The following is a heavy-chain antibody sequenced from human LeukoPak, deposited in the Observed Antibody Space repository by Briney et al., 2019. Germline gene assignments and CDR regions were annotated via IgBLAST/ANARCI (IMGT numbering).Heavy chain of an antibody. D-gene: IGHD3-10*01. CDR1: GGSISSYY. CDR3: ARKAYGSGHMGV. J-gene: IGHJ6*02. CDR2: IYYSGST. V-gene: IGHV4-59*01. Sequence: TSETLSLTCTVSGGSISSYYWSWIRQPPGKGLEWIGYIYYSGSTNYNPSLKSRVTISVDTSKNQFSLKLSSVTAADTAVYYCARKAYGSGHMGVWGQGTTVTVSS.